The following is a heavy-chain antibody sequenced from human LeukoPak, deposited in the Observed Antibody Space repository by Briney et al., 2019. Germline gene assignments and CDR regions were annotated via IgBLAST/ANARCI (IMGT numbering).Heavy chain of an antibody. Sequence: GGSLRLSCAASGFTFSNAWMSWVRQAPGQGLEWVGRIRSKTDGGTTAYTAHVKVSFTSSREFSKNTLFLEMNSLKTEDTAVYYCTTEAFPPEVGFFDYWGQGTLVTASS. CDR2: IRSKTDGGTT. CDR1: GFTFSNAW. V-gene: IGHV3-15*01. D-gene: IGHD3-3*02. J-gene: IGHJ4*02. CDR3: TTEAFPPEVGFFDY.